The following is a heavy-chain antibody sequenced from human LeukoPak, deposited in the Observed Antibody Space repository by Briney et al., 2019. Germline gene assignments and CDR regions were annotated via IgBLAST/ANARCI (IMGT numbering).Heavy chain of an antibody. V-gene: IGHV3-7*01. Sequence: GRSLRLSCAASGFTFSSYAVHWVRQAPGKGLEWVANIKKDGSEKYYVDSVRGRFTISRDNAKTSLYLQMNSLRAEDTAVYYCARDLSGVTGYTYGRGIDYWGQGTLVTVSS. CDR3: ARDLSGVTGYTYGRGIDY. CDR2: IKKDGSEK. CDR1: GFTFSSYA. J-gene: IGHJ4*02. D-gene: IGHD5-18*01.